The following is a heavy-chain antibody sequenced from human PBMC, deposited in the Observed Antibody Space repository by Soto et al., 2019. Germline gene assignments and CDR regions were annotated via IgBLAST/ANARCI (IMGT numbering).Heavy chain of an antibody. D-gene: IGHD6-19*01. CDR1: GVTFSSYA. CDR3: ARGGTAVAGIHPWFDP. J-gene: IGHJ5*02. Sequence: SVKVSCKASGVTFSSYAISWVRQAPGQGLEWMGGIIPIFGTANYAQKFQGRVTITADESTSTAYMELSSLRSEDTAVYYCARGGTAVAGIHPWFDPWGQGTLVTVSS. V-gene: IGHV1-69*13. CDR2: IIPIFGTA.